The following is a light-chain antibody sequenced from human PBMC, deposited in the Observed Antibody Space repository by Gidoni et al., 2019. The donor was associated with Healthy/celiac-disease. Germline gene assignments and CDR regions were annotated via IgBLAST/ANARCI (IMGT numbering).Light chain of an antibody. CDR3: QQYDNLPLT. V-gene: IGKV1-33*01. CDR2: DAS. CDR1: QDISNY. Sequence: DIQKTQYPSSLSASVGDRVTITCQPSQDISNYLNWYQQKPGKAPKLLIYDASNLETGVPSRFSGSGSGTDFTFTISSLQPEDIATYYCQQYDNLPLTFGPGTKVDIK. J-gene: IGKJ3*01.